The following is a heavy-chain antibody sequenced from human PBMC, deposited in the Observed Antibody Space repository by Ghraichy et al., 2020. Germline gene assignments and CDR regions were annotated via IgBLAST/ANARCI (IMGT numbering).Heavy chain of an antibody. D-gene: IGHD6-19*01. J-gene: IGHJ5*02. CDR1: GDSISNYY. Sequence: SQTLSLTCTVSGDSISNYYLSWIRQPPGKGLEWIGNIYNSGSTNYNPSLKSRLTLSADTSKNQFSLRLTSATAADTAVYYCGIGSGWTTDLWGQGTLVTVSS. CDR3: GIGSGWTTDL. CDR2: IYNSGST. V-gene: IGHV4-59*01.